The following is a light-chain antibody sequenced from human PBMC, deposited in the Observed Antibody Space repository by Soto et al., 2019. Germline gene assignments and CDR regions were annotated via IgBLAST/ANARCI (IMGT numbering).Light chain of an antibody. CDR2: QVT. J-gene: IGLJ3*02. Sequence: QSALTQPPSASGSPGQSVTISCTGTSSDIGAYNYVSWYRQYPDKAPKLLVYQVTKRPSGVPDRFSGSKSGNTAALHVSGLQVEDEALYSSSSYEGSLVVLGGGTKLTVL. CDR1: SSDIGAYNY. V-gene: IGLV2-8*01. CDR3: SSYEGSLVV.